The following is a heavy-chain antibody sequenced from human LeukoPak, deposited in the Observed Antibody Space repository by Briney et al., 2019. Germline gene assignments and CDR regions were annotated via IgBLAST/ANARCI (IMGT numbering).Heavy chain of an antibody. J-gene: IGHJ4*02. D-gene: IGHD1-26*01. CDR1: WFTLRSYR. Sequence: GGSLRLSCAASWFTLRSYRVNGVGEARGKGLEWCSSISSSSNFIYYADSVKGRFTSSRDNAKNSLYQQMNSLSAADQAVYYCAIVWDLRYLDYWGQGTLVTVSS. CDR2: ISSSSNFI. CDR3: AIVWDLRYLDY. V-gene: IGHV3-21*01.